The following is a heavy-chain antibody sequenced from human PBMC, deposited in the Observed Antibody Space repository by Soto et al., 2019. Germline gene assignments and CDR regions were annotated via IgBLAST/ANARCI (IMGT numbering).Heavy chain of an antibody. CDR1: GGSFSGYY. J-gene: IGHJ6*03. V-gene: IGHV4-34*01. D-gene: IGHD2-2*02. CDR3: AREKYCSSTCCYIARVRDYYYMDV. Sequence: QVQLQQWGAGLLKPSETLSLTCAVYGGSFSGYYWSWIRQPPGKGLEWIGEINHSGSTNYNPSLKTRVTISIDTSKNQFSVKQSSVTAADTAVYYCAREKYCSSTCCYIARVRDYYYMDVWGKGTTVTVSS. CDR2: INHSGST.